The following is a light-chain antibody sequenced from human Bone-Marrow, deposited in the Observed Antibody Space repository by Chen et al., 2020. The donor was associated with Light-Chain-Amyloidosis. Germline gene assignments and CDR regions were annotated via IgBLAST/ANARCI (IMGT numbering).Light chain of an antibody. V-gene: IGLV3-21*02. CDR3: QVWDRSSDRPV. J-gene: IGLJ3*02. Sequence: SYVLTQPSSVSVAPGQTATIACGGNNIGSTSLHWYQQTPGQAPLLVVYDDSDRPSGIPERLSGSNAGNTATRTISRVEAGEEADYYCQVWDRSSDRPVFGGGTKLTVL. CDR2: DDS. CDR1: NIGSTS.